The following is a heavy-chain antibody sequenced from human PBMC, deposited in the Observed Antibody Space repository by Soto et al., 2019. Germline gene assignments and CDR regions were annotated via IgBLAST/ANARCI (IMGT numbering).Heavy chain of an antibody. CDR1: GGSISSYY. Sequence: LSLTCTVSGGSISSYYWSWIRQPPGKGLEWIGYIYYSGSTNYNPSLKSRVTISVDTSKNQFSLKLSSVTAADTAVYYCARDRKYYGSGSYPRVYYYGMDVWGQGTTVTVSS. J-gene: IGHJ6*02. CDR2: IYYSGST. D-gene: IGHD3-10*01. V-gene: IGHV4-59*01. CDR3: ARDRKYYGSGSYPRVYYYGMDV.